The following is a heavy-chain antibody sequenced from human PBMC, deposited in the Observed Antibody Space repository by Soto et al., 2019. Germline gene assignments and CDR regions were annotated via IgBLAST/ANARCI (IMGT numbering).Heavy chain of an antibody. CDR3: ARAAAGTFDY. CDR2: IWYDGSNK. CDR1: GFTFSSYG. D-gene: IGHD6-13*01. V-gene: IGHV3-33*01. Sequence: QVQLVESGGGVVQPGRSLRLSCAASGFTFSSYGMHWVRQAPGKGLEWVAVIWYDGSNKYYADSVKGRFTISRDNSKNTLYLPMNSLRAEDTAVYFCARAAAGTFDYWGQGTLVTVSS. J-gene: IGHJ4*02.